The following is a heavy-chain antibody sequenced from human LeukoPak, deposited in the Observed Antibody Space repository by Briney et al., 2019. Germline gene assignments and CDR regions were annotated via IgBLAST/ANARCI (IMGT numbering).Heavy chain of an antibody. CDR2: IYTSGST. D-gene: IGHD1-26*01. CDR3: AREDDCSGSYVCLYYFDY. Sequence: SETLSLTCTVSGGSISSYYWSWIRQPVGKGLEWIGRIYTSGSTNYNPSLKSRVTMSVDTSKNQFSLKLSSVTAADTAVYYCAREDDCSGSYVCLYYFDYWGQGTLVTVSS. J-gene: IGHJ4*02. V-gene: IGHV4-4*07. CDR1: GGSISSYY.